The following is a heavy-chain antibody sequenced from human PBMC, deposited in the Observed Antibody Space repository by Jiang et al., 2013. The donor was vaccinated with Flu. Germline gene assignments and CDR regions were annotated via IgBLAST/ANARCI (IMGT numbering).Heavy chain of an antibody. Sequence: GPGLVKPSETLSLTCTVSGGSISSYYWSWIRQPPGKGLEWIGYIYYSGRTYYNPSLKSRVTISVDTSKNQFSLKLSSVTAADTAVYYCARGTPNLAWVYYWGQGTLVTVSS. CDR1: GGSISSYY. V-gene: IGHV4-59*01. CDR3: ARGTPNLAWVYY. J-gene: IGHJ4*02. D-gene: IGHD1-14*01. CDR2: IYYSGRT.